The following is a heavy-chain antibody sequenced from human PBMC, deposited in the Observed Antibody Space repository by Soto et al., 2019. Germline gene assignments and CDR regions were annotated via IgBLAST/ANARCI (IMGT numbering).Heavy chain of an antibody. CDR2: INTAGTTK. J-gene: IGHJ6*02. D-gene: IGHD2-2*01. V-gene: IGHV3-48*03. CDR3: ARAEXSTPDCLTAYYSYGLDV. CDR1: GFTFSNFE. Sequence: PGGSLRLSCAASGFTFSNFEMHWVRQAPGKGLEWVSYINTAGTTKYYAESVKGRFTISRDNARNSLFLQMNSLSAEDTAVYYCARAEXSTPDCLTAYYSYGLDVWGQGTTVTVSS.